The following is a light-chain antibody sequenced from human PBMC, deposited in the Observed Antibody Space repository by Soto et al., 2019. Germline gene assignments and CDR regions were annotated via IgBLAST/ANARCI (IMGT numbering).Light chain of an antibody. J-gene: IGLJ1*01. CDR1: SSGVGGYNY. CDR3: SSYAGSNNYV. CDR2: EVS. Sequence: QSALPQPPSASGSPGQSVTISCTGTSSGVGGYNYVSWYQQHPGKAPKLMIYEVSKRPSGVPDRFSGSKSGNTASLTVSGLQAEDEADYYCSSYAGSNNYVFGTGTKVTVL. V-gene: IGLV2-8*01.